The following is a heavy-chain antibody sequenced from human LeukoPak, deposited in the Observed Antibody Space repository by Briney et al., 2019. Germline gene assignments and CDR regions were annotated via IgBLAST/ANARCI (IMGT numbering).Heavy chain of an antibody. V-gene: IGHV4-4*02. CDR3: ATSPPAYDYVWGSYPPY. CDR2: IYHSGST. CDR1: GFTFNNYAL. J-gene: IGHJ4*02. Sequence: GSLRLSCAASGFTFNNYALAWVHQPPGKGLEWIGEIYHSGSTNYNPSLKSRVTISVDKSKNQFSLKLSSVTAADTAVYYCATSPPAYDYVWGSYPPYWGQGTLVTVSS. D-gene: IGHD3-16*02.